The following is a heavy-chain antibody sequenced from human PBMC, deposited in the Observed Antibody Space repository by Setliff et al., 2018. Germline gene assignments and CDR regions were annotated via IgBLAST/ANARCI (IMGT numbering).Heavy chain of an antibody. J-gene: IGHJ4*02. Sequence: SETLSLTCAVYGGSFSGYYWSWIRQHPGKGLEWIGYIYYSGSTYYNPSLKSRVTISVDTSKNQFSLKLSSLTAADTAVYYCARGGKILEWLYAHDYWGQGTLVTVSS. CDR3: ARGGKILEWLYAHDY. CDR1: GGSFSGYY. V-gene: IGHV4-31*11. CDR2: IYYSGST. D-gene: IGHD3-3*01.